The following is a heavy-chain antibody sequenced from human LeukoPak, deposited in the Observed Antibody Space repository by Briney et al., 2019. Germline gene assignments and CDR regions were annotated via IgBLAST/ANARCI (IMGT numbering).Heavy chain of an antibody. D-gene: IGHD5-18*01. V-gene: IGHV3-30*04. CDR2: ISYDGSNK. CDR1: GFTFSSYA. CDR3: ARDRQLWLRIRFYFDY. Sequence: GRSLRLSCAASGFTFSSYAMHWVRQAPGKGLEWVAVISYDGSNKYYADSVKGRFTISGDNSKNTLYLQMNSLRAEDTAVYYCARDRQLWLRIRFYFDYWGQGTLVTVSS. J-gene: IGHJ4*02.